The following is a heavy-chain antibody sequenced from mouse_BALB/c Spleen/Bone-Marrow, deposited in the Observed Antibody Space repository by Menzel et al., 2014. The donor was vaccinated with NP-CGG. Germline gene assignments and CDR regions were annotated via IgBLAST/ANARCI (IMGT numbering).Heavy chain of an antibody. J-gene: IGHJ2*01. CDR3: ARSSYYGSSYNYFDY. CDR2: IYPGDGDT. V-gene: IGHV1-82*01. D-gene: IGHD1-1*01. CDR1: GYAFSSSW. Sequence: VMLVESGPELVKPGASVKISCKASGYAFSSSWMNWVKQRPGQGLEWIGRIYPGDGDTNYNGKFKGKATLTADKSSSTAYMQLSSLTSVDSAVYFCARSSYYGSSYNYFDYWGQGTTLTVSS.